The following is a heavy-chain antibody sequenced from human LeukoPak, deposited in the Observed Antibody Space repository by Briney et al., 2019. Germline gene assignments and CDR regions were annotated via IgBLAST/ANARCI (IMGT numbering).Heavy chain of an antibody. CDR2: ISGSGGST. Sequence: GGSLRLSCAASGFTFSSYAMSWVRQAPGKGLEWVSAISGSGGSTYYADSVKGRFPISRDNSKNTLYLQMNSLRAEDTAVYYCAKPWGQQVVPGAENFQHWGQGTLVTVSS. D-gene: IGHD6-13*01. CDR3: AKPWGQQVVPGAENFQH. CDR1: GFTFSSYA. V-gene: IGHV3-23*01. J-gene: IGHJ1*01.